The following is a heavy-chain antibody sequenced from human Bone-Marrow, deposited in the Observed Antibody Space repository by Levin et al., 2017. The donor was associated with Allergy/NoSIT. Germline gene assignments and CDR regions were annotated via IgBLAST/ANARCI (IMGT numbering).Heavy chain of an antibody. Sequence: ASVKVSCKASGYTLTAYYIHWVRQAPGQGLEGMGWINPKSGGTKYAQKLQGRVTLTTNTSISPVSMAVSRLKSDDTAVYYCARDQAIYGSRSPDSWGQGTLVTVS. CDR3: ARDQAIYGSRSPDS. J-gene: IGHJ5*01. V-gene: IGHV1-2*02. D-gene: IGHD3-10*01. CDR1: GYTLTAYY. CDR2: INPKSGGT.